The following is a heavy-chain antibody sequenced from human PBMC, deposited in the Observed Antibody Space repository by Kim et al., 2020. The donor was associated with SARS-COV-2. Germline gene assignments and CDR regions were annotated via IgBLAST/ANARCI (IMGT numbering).Heavy chain of an antibody. CDR2: ISYDGSNK. CDR1: GFTFSSYA. CDR3: ARELLFQFGEYYFDY. J-gene: IGHJ4*02. Sequence: GGSLRLSCAASGFTFSSYAMHWVRQAPGKGLEWVAVISYDGSNKYYADSVKGRFTISRDNSKNTLYLQMNSLRAEDTAVYYCARELLFQFGEYYFDYWGQGTLVTVSS. D-gene: IGHD3-10*01. V-gene: IGHV3-30*04.